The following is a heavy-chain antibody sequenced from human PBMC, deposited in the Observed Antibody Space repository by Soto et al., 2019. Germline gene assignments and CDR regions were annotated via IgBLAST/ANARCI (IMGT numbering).Heavy chain of an antibody. CDR2: INPNSGGT. CDR3: AREVANIAARRYYYYGMDV. D-gene: IGHD6-6*01. V-gene: IGHV1-2*04. Sequence: ASVRVSGKASGYTFTGYYMHWVRQAPGQGLEWMGWINPNSGGTNYAQKCQGWVTMTRDTSISTAYMELSRLRSDDTAVYYCAREVANIAARRYYYYGMDVWGQGTTVTVSS. J-gene: IGHJ6*02. CDR1: GYTFTGYY.